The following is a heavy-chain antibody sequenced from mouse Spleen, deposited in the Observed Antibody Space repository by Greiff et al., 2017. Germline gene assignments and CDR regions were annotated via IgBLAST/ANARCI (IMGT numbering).Heavy chain of an antibody. D-gene: IGHD4-1*01. CDR2: IYPGSGST. Sequence: VQLQQPGAELVKPGASVKMSCKASGYTFTSYWITWVKQRPGQGLEWIGDIYPGSGSTNYNEKFKSKATLTVDTSSSTAYMQLSSLTSEDSAVYYCARESFPPGTFDYWGQGTTLTVSS. CDR3: ARESFPPGTFDY. V-gene: IGHV1-55*01. J-gene: IGHJ2*01. CDR1: GYTFTSYW.